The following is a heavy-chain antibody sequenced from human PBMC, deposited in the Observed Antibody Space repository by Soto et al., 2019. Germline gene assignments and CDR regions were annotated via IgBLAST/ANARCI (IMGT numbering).Heavy chain of an antibody. J-gene: IGHJ4*02. CDR3: VCNGYYSLDH. CDR1: GDSMSSADW. V-gene: IGHV4-4*02. Sequence: QVQLQESGPGLVKPSGTLSLTCAVSGDSMSSADWWSWVRQPPGKGLEWIGEIHHSGGINYHPSLRSRLTRSVDMSKSQFSLNLTSVTAADTAVYFCVCNGYYSLDHWGQGTLVIVSP. D-gene: IGHD6-25*01. CDR2: IHHSGGI.